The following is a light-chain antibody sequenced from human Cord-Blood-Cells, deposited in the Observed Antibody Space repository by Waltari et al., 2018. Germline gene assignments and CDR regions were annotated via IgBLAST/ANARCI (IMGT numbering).Light chain of an antibody. J-gene: IGLJ2*01. CDR2: DVS. V-gene: IGLV2-11*01. CDR1: ISDVGGYNY. CDR3: CSYAGSYTLV. Sequence: QSALTQPRSVSASPGQSVTIPCTGTISDVGGYNYVSGYQQHPGKAPKLMIYDVSKRPSGVPDRFSGSKSGNTASLTISGLQAEDEADYYCCSYAGSYTLVFGGGTKLTVL.